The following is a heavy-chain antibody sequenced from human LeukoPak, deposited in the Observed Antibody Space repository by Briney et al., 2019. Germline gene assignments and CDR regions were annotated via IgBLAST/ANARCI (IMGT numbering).Heavy chain of an antibody. CDR3: AKDHRVWFGEFHNWFDP. CDR1: GFTFSSHA. V-gene: IGHV3-23*01. CDR2: ISGSGGST. J-gene: IGHJ5*02. Sequence: GGSLRLSCAASGFTFSSHAMIWVRQAPGKGLEWVSAISGSGGSTYYADSVKGRFTISRDNSKNTLYLQVNSLRAEDTAVYYCAKDHRVWFGEFHNWFDPWGQGTLVTVSS. D-gene: IGHD3-10*01.